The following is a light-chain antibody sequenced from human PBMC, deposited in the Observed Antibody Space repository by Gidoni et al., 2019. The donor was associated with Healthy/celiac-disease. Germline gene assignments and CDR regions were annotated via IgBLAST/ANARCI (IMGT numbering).Light chain of an antibody. J-gene: IGKJ4*01. CDR3: QQYNNWPPLT. CDR1: QSVNSN. Sequence: EIVMTQSPATLSVSPGERATLSRRASQSVNSNLAWYQQKPGQAPRLLIYGASTRATGIPARCSGSGSGTEFTLTISSLQSEDFAVYYCQQYNNWPPLTFGGGTKVEIK. V-gene: IGKV3-15*01. CDR2: GAS.